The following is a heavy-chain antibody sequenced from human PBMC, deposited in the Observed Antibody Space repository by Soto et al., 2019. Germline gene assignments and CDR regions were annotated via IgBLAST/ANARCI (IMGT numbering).Heavy chain of an antibody. D-gene: IGHD1-26*01. Sequence: QLQLQESGPGLVKPSETLSLTCTVSGGSISSSSYYWGWIRQPPGKGLEWIGSIYYSGSTYYNPSLKSRVTISVDTSKNQFSLKLSSVTAADTAVYYCARHKGNIVGAPYWGQGTLVTVSS. J-gene: IGHJ4*02. CDR3: ARHKGNIVGAPY. CDR2: IYYSGST. CDR1: GGSISSSSYY. V-gene: IGHV4-39*01.